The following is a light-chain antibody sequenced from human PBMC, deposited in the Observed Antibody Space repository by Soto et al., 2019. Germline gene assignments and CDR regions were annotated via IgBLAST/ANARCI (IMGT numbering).Light chain of an antibody. CDR3: QRYGSSPVT. V-gene: IGKV3-20*01. CDR1: QSVSSSY. Sequence: EIVLTQSPGTLSLSPGERATLSCRASQSVSSSYLAWYQQKPGQAPRLLIYGASSRATGIPDRFSGSGSGTDFTLTISILEPEDFAVYYCQRYGSSPVTFGQGTKLEIK. J-gene: IGKJ2*01. CDR2: GAS.